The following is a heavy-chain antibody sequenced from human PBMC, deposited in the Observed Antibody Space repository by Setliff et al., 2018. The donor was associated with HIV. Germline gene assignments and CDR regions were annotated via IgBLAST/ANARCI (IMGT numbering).Heavy chain of an antibody. Sequence: PGGSLRLSCAASGFTFSSYAMSWVRQAPGKGLEWVSAISGSGGSTYYADSVKGRFTISRDNSKNTLYLQMNRLRAEDTAVYYCARDLVRVSAHQDDYWGQGTLVTVSS. CDR3: ARDLVRVSAHQDDY. V-gene: IGHV3-23*01. D-gene: IGHD2-2*01. CDR2: ISGSGGST. CDR1: GFTFSSYA. J-gene: IGHJ4*02.